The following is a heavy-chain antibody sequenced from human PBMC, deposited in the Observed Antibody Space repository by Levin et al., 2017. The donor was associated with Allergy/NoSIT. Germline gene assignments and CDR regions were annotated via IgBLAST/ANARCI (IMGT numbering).Heavy chain of an antibody. Sequence: GESLKISCAASGFAFSDSNYGTHWVRQAPGKGLEWVAVMSFDGSYKDYAESVKGRFTISRDDSKSMLYLQMNSLRPEDTAVYYCAAYEAAYGYYWGQGILVTVSS. CDR2: MSFDGSYK. D-gene: IGHD3-16*01. CDR1: GFAFSDSNYG. CDR3: AAYEAAYGYY. J-gene: IGHJ4*02. V-gene: IGHV3-30*03.